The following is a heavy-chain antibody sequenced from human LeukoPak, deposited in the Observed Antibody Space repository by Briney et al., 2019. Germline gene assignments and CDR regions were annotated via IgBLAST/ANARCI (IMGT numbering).Heavy chain of an antibody. D-gene: IGHD3-22*01. J-gene: IGHJ4*02. V-gene: IGHV3-48*01. Sequence: PGGSLRLSCAAAGFTFSSYWMNWVRQAPGKGLEWVSYISSGSRTIYYAGSVKGRFTISRDNAKNSLYLQMNSLRAEDTAVYYCARVAYYYDSSGYCLPAGADYWGQGTLVTVSS. CDR3: ARVAYYYDSSGYCLPAGADY. CDR1: GFTFSSYW. CDR2: ISSGSRTI.